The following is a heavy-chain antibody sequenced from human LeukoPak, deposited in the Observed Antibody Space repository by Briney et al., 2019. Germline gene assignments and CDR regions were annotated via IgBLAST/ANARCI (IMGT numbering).Heavy chain of an antibody. D-gene: IGHD6-6*01. CDR2: IRYDGSNK. CDR1: GFTFSDYG. CDR3: AKPLATRQAFDI. Sequence: GGSLRLSCAASGFTFSDYGMHWVRQAPGKGLEWVAFIRYDGSNKYYADSVKGRFTISRDNSKNTLYLQMNSLRAENTAVYYCAKPLATRQAFDIWGQGTMVTVSS. V-gene: IGHV3-30*02. J-gene: IGHJ3*02.